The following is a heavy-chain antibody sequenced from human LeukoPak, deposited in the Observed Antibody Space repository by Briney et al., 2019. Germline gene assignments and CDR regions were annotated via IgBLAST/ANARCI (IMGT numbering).Heavy chain of an antibody. V-gene: IGHV3-30*04. CDR2: ISYDGSNK. D-gene: IGHD3-9*01. CDR3: ARDLGVRGYDILTGYKGPDH. Sequence: GGSLRLSCAASGFTFSSYAMHWVRQAPGKGLEWVAVISYDGSNKYYADSVKGRFTISRDNSKNTLYLQMNSLRAEDTAVYYCARDLGVRGYDILTGYKGPDHWGQGTLVTVSS. CDR1: GFTFSSYA. J-gene: IGHJ4*02.